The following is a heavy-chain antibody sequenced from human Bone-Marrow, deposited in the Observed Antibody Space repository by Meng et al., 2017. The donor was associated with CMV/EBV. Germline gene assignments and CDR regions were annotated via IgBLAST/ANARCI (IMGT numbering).Heavy chain of an antibody. CDR3: ALLDGFGVFTSDYYYYGMDV. CDR2: IYYSGST. V-gene: IGHV4-59*01. Sequence: SETLSLTCTVSGASISSYYWSWIRQPPGKGLEWIGYIYYSGSTNYNPSLKSRVAISVDTSKNQLSLKLNSVTTADTAVYYCALLDGFGVFTSDYYYYGMDVWGQGTTATVSS. CDR1: GASISSYY. D-gene: IGHD3-10*01. J-gene: IGHJ6*02.